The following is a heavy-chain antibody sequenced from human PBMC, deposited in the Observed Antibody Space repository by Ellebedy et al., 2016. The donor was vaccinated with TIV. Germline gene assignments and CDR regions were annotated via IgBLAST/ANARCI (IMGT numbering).Heavy chain of an antibody. Sequence: GESLKISCSGPGFPFSTYAMHWVRQAPGKGLEYVSAISGNGGITYYADSVKGRFTISRDNSKDTVYLQMHSLRAEDTAVYYCASRYTTWSGRECWGQGTLVTVSS. V-gene: IGHV3-64*04. CDR1: GFPFSTYA. CDR2: ISGNGGIT. J-gene: IGHJ4*02. D-gene: IGHD2-2*02. CDR3: ASRYTTWSGREC.